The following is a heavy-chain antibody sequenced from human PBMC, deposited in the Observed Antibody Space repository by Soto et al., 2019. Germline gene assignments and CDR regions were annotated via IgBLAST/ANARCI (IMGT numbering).Heavy chain of an antibody. J-gene: IGHJ4*02. CDR3: ARESRSYYSEITF. V-gene: IGHV1-18*01. CDR2: ISGYNGNT. Sequence: ASVKVSCKASGYTFTNYAISWVRQAPGQGLEWMGWISGYNGNTNYAQKLEGRVTMSIDTSTSTAYMEVMGLRSDDTAVYYCARESRSYYSEITFWGQGTLVTVS. D-gene: IGHD1-26*01. CDR1: GYTFTNYA.